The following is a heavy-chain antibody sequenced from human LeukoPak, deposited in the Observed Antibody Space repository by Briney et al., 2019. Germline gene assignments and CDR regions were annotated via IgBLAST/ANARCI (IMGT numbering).Heavy chain of an antibody. CDR3: ARENWYLDY. CDR1: GFTFSTNW. V-gene: IGHV3-74*01. J-gene: IGHJ4*02. Sequence: GGSLRLSCAASGFTFSTNWMHWVRHAPGKGLVWVSRIKGDGRITNYADSVKGRFTIYRDNAKNTLYLQMNSLRAEDTAVYYCARENWYLDYWGQGTLVTVSS. CDR2: IKGDGRIT. D-gene: IGHD1-1*01.